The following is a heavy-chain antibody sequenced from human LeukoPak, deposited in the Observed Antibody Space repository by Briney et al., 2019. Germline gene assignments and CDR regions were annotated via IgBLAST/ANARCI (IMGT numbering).Heavy chain of an antibody. V-gene: IGHV4-59*01. CDR2: IYYSGST. J-gene: IGHJ6*02. Sequence: PSETLSLTCTVSGGSISSYYWSWIRQPPGKGLEWIGYIYYSGSTNYNPSLKSRVTISVDTSKNQFSLKLSSVTAADTAVYYCAAGYYYYYGVDVWGQGTTVTVSS. CDR1: GGSISSYY. CDR3: AAGYYYYYGVDV. D-gene: IGHD6-13*01.